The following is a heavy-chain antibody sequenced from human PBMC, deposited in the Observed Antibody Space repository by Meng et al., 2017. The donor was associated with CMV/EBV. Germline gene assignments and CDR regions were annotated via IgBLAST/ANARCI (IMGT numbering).Heavy chain of an antibody. CDR3: ARDQVLYAFWSGYYYYGMDV. D-gene: IGHD3-3*01. V-gene: IGHV3-7*01. CDR2: IKQDVSEN. J-gene: IGHJ6*02. CDR1: GFTFTSYS. Sequence: GQSLSPSCAPSGFTFTSYSRNWVSQAPGKGLEWVANIKQDVSENSYVNSVKGRFTIPRDNAKNSLYLQMNSLRAEDTAVYYCARDQVLYAFWSGYYYYGMDVWGQGTTVTVSS.